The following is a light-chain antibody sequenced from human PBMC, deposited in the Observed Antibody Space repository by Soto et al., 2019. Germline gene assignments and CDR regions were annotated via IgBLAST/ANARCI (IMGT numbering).Light chain of an antibody. J-gene: IGKJ4*01. V-gene: IGKV4-1*01. CDR2: WAS. Sequence: DIVMTQSPDSLAVSLGERATINCKSSQSVLYSSNNKNNLAWYQQKPGQPPKLLIYWASTREFGVPDRFSGSGSGTDFTLTISSLQAEDGAVYYCQQYYSTPLTFGGGTKVEIK. CDR1: QSVLYSSNNKNN. CDR3: QQYYSTPLT.